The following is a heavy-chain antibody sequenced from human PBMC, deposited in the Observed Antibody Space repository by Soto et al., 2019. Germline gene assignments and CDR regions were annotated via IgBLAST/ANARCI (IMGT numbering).Heavy chain of an antibody. D-gene: IGHD1-20*01. CDR2: FYHTGRT. V-gene: IGHV4-38-2*01. CDR1: GYSISSGYY. Sequence: PSETLSLTCGVSGYSISSGYYWGWIRQPPGKGLEWIGSFYHTGRTYYNPSLKSRVTISVDTSKNQFSLKLSSVTAADTAVYYCARVLNSKLDYWGQGSLVTVSS. CDR3: ARVLNSKLDY. J-gene: IGHJ4*02.